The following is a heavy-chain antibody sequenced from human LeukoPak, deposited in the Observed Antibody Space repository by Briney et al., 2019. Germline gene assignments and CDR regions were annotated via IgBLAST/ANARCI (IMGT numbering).Heavy chain of an antibody. J-gene: IGHJ5*02. CDR3: ASPFPSGSYYL. CDR1: GFTFSSYS. CDR2: ISSSSSTI. Sequence: PGGSLRLSCAASGFTFSSYSMNWVRQAPGKGLEWVSYISSSSSTIYYADCVKGRFTISRDNAKNSLYLQMNSLRAEDTAVYYCASPFPSGSYYLWGQGTLVTVSS. D-gene: IGHD1-26*01. V-gene: IGHV3-48*01.